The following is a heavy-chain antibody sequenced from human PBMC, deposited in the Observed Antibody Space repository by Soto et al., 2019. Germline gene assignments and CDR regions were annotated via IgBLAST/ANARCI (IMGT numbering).Heavy chain of an antibody. CDR1: GGSISSYY. V-gene: IGHV4-59*01. Sequence: QVQLQESGPGLVKPSETLSLTCTVSGGSISSYYWSWIRQPPGKGLEWIGYIYYSGSTNYNPSLKSRVTISVDTXKNQFSLKLSSVTAADTAVYYCAREQKGVSSGYDYWGQGTLVTVSS. CDR3: AREQKGVSSGYDY. D-gene: IGHD6-19*01. CDR2: IYYSGST. J-gene: IGHJ4*02.